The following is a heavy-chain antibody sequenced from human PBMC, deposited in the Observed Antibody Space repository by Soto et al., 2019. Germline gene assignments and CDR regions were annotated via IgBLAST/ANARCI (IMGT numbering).Heavy chain of an antibody. Sequence: EVQLVESGGGLVQPGGSLRLSCAASGFTFSSYWMSWVRQAPGKGLEWVANIKQDGSEKYYVDSVKGRFTISRDNAKNSLYLQMNSLRAEDTAVYYCARGAEDIVVVPAATYALHAFDIWGQGTMVTVSS. D-gene: IGHD2-2*01. CDR1: GFTFSSYW. J-gene: IGHJ3*02. V-gene: IGHV3-7*01. CDR2: IKQDGSEK. CDR3: ARGAEDIVVVPAATYALHAFDI.